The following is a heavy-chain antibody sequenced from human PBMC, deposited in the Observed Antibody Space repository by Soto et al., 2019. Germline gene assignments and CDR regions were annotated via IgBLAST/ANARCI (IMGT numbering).Heavy chain of an antibody. CDR2: IYDSGNT. CDR3: ARGQGAAAGHSNFDY. V-gene: IGHV4-30-2*01. J-gene: IGHJ4*02. Sequence: QLQLQESGSGLVKPSQTLSLTCAVSGGSISGTTYSWSWIRQPPGKGLEWIGYIYDSGNTYYNPSRKRQYSISVDRSKNQFSLKLSSVPAADTAVYYCARGQGAAAGHSNFDYWGQGALVTVSS. D-gene: IGHD6-13*01. CDR1: GGSISGTTYS.